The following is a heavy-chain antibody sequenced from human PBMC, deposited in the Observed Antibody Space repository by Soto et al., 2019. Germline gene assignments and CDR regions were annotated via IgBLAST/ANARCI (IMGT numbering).Heavy chain of an antibody. V-gene: IGHV4-4*02. CDR3: ARGSRVWYYGVDV. J-gene: IGHJ6*02. Sequence: SETLSLTCAVSGGSISSSNWWSWVRQPPGKGLEWIGEIYHSGSTNYNPSLKSRVTISVDRSKNQFSLKLSSVTAADTAVYYCARGSRVWYYGVDVWGQGTTVNVSS. CDR2: IYHSGST. CDR1: GGSISSSNW. D-gene: IGHD3-16*01.